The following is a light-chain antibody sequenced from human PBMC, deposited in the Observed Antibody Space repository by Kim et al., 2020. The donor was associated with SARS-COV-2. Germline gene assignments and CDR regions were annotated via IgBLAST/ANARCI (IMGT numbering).Light chain of an antibody. CDR2: DVT. J-gene: IGLJ3*02. V-gene: IGLV2-11*01. Sequence: VSLYQPQPGTAPKLIIYDVTRRPSGLSDRFSGSQSGDTASLTISGLQPEDEATYYCSSHTSANTWMFGEGTQLTVL. CDR3: SSHTSANTWM.